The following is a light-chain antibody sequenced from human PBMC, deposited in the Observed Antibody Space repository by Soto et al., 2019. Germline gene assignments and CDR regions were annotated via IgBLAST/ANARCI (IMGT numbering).Light chain of an antibody. V-gene: IGKV2-28*01. CDR3: MQALQTPPMYT. Sequence: DIVMTQSPLSLPVTPGEPASISCRSSQSLLHSNGYNYLDWYLQKPGQCPQLLVYLGSNRASGVPDRFSGSGSDTDFTLKISRVEPEDVGVYYCMQALQTPPMYTFGQGTNLEIK. CDR2: LGS. J-gene: IGKJ2*01. CDR1: QSLLHSNGYNY.